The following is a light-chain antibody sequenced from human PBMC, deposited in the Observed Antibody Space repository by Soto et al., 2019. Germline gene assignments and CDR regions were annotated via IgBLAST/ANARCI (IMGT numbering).Light chain of an antibody. CDR2: GAS. CDR3: QQYGSSPPT. J-gene: IGKJ1*01. V-gene: IGKV3-20*01. CDR1: QSVSSSY. Sequence: EIVLTQSPGTLSLSPGERATLSCRASQSVSSSYLAWYQQKPGQAPRLLIYGASSRATGIPDRFSGSGSGTDFTLTISRLEPEDFAVYYCQQYGSSPPTFGQWTKFEIK.